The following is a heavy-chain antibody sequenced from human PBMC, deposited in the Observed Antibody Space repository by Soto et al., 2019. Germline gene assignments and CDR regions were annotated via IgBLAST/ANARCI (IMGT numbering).Heavy chain of an antibody. J-gene: IGHJ5*02. CDR1: GGSIISASYS. CDR2: IYSSGST. V-gene: IGHV4-31*11. CDR3: AREDAARIERWFDA. Sequence: SETLSLTCAVSGGSIISASYSWNWIRQSPGRGLEWIGHIYSSGSTYYNPSLKSRVSISVDTSNNQFSLKLTSVTAADTAVYFCAREDAARIERWFDAWGQGILVTVSS. D-gene: IGHD6-6*01.